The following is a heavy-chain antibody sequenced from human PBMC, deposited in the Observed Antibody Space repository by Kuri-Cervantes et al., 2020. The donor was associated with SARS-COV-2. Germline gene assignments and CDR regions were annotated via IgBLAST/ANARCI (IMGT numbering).Heavy chain of an antibody. J-gene: IGHJ2*01. CDR2: INWNGGST. V-gene: IGHV3-20*04. D-gene: IGHD2-2*02. Sequence: GESLKISCAASGFTFSSYSMSWVRQAPGKGLEWVSGINWNGGSTGYADSVKGRFTISRDNAKNSLYLQMNSLRAEDTAVYYCARARRGDIVVVPAAIAAQVHPGNWYFDLWGRGTLVTVSS. CDR3: ARARRGDIVVVPAAIAAQVHPGNWYFDL. CDR1: GFTFSSYS.